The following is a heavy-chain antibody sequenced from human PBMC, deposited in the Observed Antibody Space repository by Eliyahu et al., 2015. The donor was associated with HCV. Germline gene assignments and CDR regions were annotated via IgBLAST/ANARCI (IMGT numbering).Heavy chain of an antibody. V-gene: IGHV4-39*01. J-gene: IGHJ4*02. CDR2: IHYTGDT. Sequence: QLQLQESGPGLVKPSETLSLTCTVSGGSINTRNYFWGWIRQPPGKGLEWIGCIHYTGDTYYNPSLKSRVTISVDTSKNQFSLKLSSVTAANTAVYYCARLDNSGYYFIDNWGQGTLVTVSS. CDR3: ARLDNSGYYFIDN. D-gene: IGHD3-22*01. CDR1: GGSINTRNYF.